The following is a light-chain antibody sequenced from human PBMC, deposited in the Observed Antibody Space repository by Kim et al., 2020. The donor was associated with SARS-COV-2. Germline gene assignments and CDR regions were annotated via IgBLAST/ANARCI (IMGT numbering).Light chain of an antibody. CDR2: DVS. CDR3: CSYAGSYLGV. J-gene: IGLJ1*01. Sequence: HSALTQPRSVSGSPGQSVTISCTGTSSDVGGYNYVSWYQQHPGKAPKLMIYDVSKRPSGVPDRFSGSKSGNTASLTISGLQAEDEADYYCCSYAGSYLGVFGTGTKVTVL. V-gene: IGLV2-11*01. CDR1: SSDVGGYNY.